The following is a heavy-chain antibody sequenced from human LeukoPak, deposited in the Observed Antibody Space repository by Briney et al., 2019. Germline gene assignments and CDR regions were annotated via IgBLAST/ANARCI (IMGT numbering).Heavy chain of an antibody. CDR3: ARGPPNWGYDY. J-gene: IGHJ4*02. V-gene: IGHV1-8*01. D-gene: IGHD7-27*01. CDR1: GYTFTSYG. CDR2: MSPNSGDT. Sequence: GASVKVSCKASGYTFTSYGFNWVRQATGQRPEWMGWMSPNSGDTGYAQKFQDGVTMTRNTSISTAYMELSSLRSDDTAVYYCARGPPNWGYDYWGPGTLVTVSS.